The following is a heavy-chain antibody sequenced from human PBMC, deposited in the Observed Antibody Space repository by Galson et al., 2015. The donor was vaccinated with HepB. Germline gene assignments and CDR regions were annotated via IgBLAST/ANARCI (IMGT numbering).Heavy chain of an antibody. CDR2: ISYAGSNK. V-gene: IGHV3-30*18. CDR3: AKDPYLYSALAGTMAGFDY. Sequence: SLRLSCAASGFTFSNYGMHWVRQAPGKGLEWVAVISYAGSNKYYADSVKGRFTITRDNSKNTLYLQMNSLRAKDTALYSCAKDPYLYSALAGTMAGFDYWGQGTLVTVSS. CDR1: GFTFSNYG. J-gene: IGHJ4*02. D-gene: IGHD6-19*01.